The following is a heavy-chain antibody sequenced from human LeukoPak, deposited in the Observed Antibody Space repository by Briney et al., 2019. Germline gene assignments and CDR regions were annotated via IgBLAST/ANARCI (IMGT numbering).Heavy chain of an antibody. J-gene: IGHJ4*02. D-gene: IGHD2-2*01. CDR2: ISANNNNT. V-gene: IGHV1-18*01. Sequence: ASVKVSCKASGYSFTTYGISWVRQAPGQGLEWMGWISANNNNTDNVQKLQGRVTMITDTSTSTAYMELRSLRSDDTAVYYCARALYHTFDYWGQGTLVTVSS. CDR3: ARALYHTFDY. CDR1: GYSFTTYG.